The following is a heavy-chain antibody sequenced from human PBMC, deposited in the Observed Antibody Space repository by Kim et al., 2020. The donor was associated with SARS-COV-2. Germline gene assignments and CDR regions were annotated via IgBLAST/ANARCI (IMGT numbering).Heavy chain of an antibody. V-gene: IGHV3-21*01. J-gene: IGHJ6*02. D-gene: IGHD2-15*01. CDR3: ARDDQLSLAVVADIPGYYYYGMDV. CDR1: GFTFSSYS. CDR2: ISSSSSYI. Sequence: GGSLRLSCAASGFTFSSYSMNWVRQAPGKGLEWVSSISSSSSYIYYADSVKGRFTISRDNAKNSLYLQMNSLRAEDTAVYYCARDDQLSLAVVADIPGYYYYGMDVWGQGTTVTVSS.